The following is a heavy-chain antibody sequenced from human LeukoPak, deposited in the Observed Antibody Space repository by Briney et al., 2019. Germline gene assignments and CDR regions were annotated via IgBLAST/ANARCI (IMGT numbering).Heavy chain of an antibody. CDR2: INQDGSQK. D-gene: IGHD2-8*01. V-gene: IGHV3-7*01. J-gene: IGHJ4*02. CDR1: GFTFCSYC. Sequence: GGSLRLSSAASGFTFCSYCMSWVRQGPGKGLERGASINQDGSQKYYVHSVRGSLTISTDNAKNSLYLHMHSMRDAATAAYYFARNCTATASLRDGGQGTLVTVSS. CDR3: ARNCTATASLRD.